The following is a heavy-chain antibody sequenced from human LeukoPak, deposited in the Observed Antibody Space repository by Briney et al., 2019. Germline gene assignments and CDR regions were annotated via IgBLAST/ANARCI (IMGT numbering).Heavy chain of an antibody. J-gene: IGHJ6*03. V-gene: IGHV4-61*02. CDR2: IYTSGST. D-gene: IGHD2-15*01. Sequence: SQTLSLTCTVSGGSISSGSYYWSWIRQPAGKGLEWIGRIYTSGSTNYNPSLKSRVTISVDTSKNQFSLKLSSVTAADTAVYYCARDHSPFYYYYMDVWGKGTTVTVSS. CDR1: GGSISSGSYY. CDR3: ARDHSPFYYYYMDV.